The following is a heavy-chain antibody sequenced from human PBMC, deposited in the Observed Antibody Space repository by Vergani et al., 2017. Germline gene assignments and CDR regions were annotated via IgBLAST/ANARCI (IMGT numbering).Heavy chain of an antibody. CDR1: GGSFSGYY. V-gene: IGHV4-34*01. CDR2: INHSGST. D-gene: IGHD3-10*01. CDR3: ATAGPELLFGELLWYNWFDP. Sequence: QVQLQQWGAGLLKPSETLSLTCAVYGGSFSGYYWSWIRQPPGKGLEWIGEINHSGSTNYNPSLKSRVTISVDTSKNQFSLKLSSVTAADTAVYYCATAGPELLFGELLWYNWFDPWGQGTLVTVSS. J-gene: IGHJ5*02.